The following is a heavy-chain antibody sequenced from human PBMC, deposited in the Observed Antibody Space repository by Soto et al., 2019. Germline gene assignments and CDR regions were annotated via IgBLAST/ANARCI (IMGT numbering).Heavy chain of an antibody. V-gene: IGHV3-23*01. J-gene: IGHJ5*02. CDR3: WGVVVVSAATKNWFDP. D-gene: IGHD2-2*01. CDR2: ISGSGGTT. Sequence: PGRSLRLSCAASGFTFSSYAMSWVRQAPGKGLEWVSAISGSGGTTYYADSVKGRFTISRDNSKNTLFLQMNSLRAEDTAVYYCWGVVVVSAATKNWFDPWGQGNLVTVSS. CDR1: GFTFSSYA.